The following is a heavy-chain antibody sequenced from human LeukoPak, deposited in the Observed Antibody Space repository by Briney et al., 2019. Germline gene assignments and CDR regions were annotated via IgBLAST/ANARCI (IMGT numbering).Heavy chain of an antibody. CDR1: GGSFSGYY. Sequence: PSETLSLTCAVYGGSFSGYYWSWIRQPPGKGLEWIGYIYYSGSTNYNPSLKSRVTISVDTSKNQFSLKLSSVTAADTAVYYCATIENDGRVDYWGQGTLVTVSS. J-gene: IGHJ4*02. CDR3: ATIENDGRVDY. D-gene: IGHD4-23*01. CDR2: IYYSGST. V-gene: IGHV4-59*01.